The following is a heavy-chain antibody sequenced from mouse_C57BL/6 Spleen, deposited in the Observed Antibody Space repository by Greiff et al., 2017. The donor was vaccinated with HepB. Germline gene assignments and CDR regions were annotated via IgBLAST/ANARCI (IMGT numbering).Heavy chain of an antibody. CDR2: IDPEDGET. D-gene: IGHD3-3*01. V-gene: IGHV14-2*01. CDR3: ARGDTSAHYFDY. CDR1: GFNIKDYY. J-gene: IGHJ2*01. Sequence: EVQLQQSGAELVKPGASVKLSCTASGFNIKDYYMHWVKQRTEQGLEWIGRIDPEDGETKYAPKFQGKATITADTSDTTAYLQLSSLTSEDTAVYSCARGDTSAHYFDYWGQGTTLTVSS.